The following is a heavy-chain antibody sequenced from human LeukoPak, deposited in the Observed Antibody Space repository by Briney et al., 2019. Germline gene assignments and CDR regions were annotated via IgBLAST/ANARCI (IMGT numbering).Heavy chain of an antibody. CDR3: ARRGELWYDFDY. CDR2: IYYSGST. J-gene: IGHJ4*02. D-gene: IGHD5-18*01. V-gene: IGHV4-59*12. CDR1: GGSISSYY. Sequence: SETLSLTCTVSGGSISSYYWSWIRQPPGKGLEWIGYIYYSGSTNYNPSLKSRVTISVDTSKNQFSLKLSSVTAADTAVYYCARRGELWYDFDYWGQGTLVTVSS.